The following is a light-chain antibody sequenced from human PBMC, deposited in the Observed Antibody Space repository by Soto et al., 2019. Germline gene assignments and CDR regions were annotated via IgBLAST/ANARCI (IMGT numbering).Light chain of an antibody. CDR2: GAY. V-gene: IGKV3-15*01. Sequence: ELVMTQSPATLSVSPGERATLSCRASQSVSSNLAWYQQKPCQAPRLLIYGAYTRATDIPARFSGSGSGTEFTLTISSLQSEDFAVYYCQQYNNWPYTFGQGTKLEIK. J-gene: IGKJ2*01. CDR3: QQYNNWPYT. CDR1: QSVSSN.